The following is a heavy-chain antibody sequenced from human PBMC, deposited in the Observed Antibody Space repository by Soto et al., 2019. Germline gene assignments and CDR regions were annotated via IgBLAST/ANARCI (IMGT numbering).Heavy chain of an antibody. CDR2: INAGNGNT. CDR3: ARYSSSWYWDYYYYYGMDV. Sequence: ASLKVSCKASGYTFTSYAMHWVRQAPGQRLEWMGWINAGNGNTKYSQKFQGRVTITRDTSASTAYMELSSLRAEDTAVYYCARYSSSWYWDYYYYYGMDVWGQGTTVTVSS. CDR1: GYTFTSYA. J-gene: IGHJ6*02. V-gene: IGHV1-3*01. D-gene: IGHD6-13*01.